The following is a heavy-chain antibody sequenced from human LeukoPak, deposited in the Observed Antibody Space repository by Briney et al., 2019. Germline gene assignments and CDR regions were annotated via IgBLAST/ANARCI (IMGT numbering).Heavy chain of an antibody. D-gene: IGHD3-3*01. Sequence: GGSLRLSCAASGFTFDDYAMHWVRQAPGKGLEWVSGISWNSGSKGYADSVKGRFTISRDNAKNSLYLQMNSLRAEDTALYYCAKGPRNYDFWSGYYFYYFDYWGQGITVTVSS. CDR2: ISWNSGSK. CDR1: GFTFDDYA. CDR3: AKGPRNYDFWSGYYFYYFDY. V-gene: IGHV3-9*01. J-gene: IGHJ4*03.